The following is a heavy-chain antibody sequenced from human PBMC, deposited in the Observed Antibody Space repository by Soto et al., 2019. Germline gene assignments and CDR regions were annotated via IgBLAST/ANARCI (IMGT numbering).Heavy chain of an antibody. J-gene: IGHJ4*02. Sequence: PGESLKISCKASGYIFIDYWIGWVRQMPEKGLEWMGIVYPRDSDTRYSPSFQGQVTISADRSTGTAFLQWRSLKASDTALYYCARPPLPGYSIHFNSWGQGTLVTVSS. CDR3: ARPPLPGYSIHFNS. V-gene: IGHV5-51*01. CDR2: VYPRDSDT. D-gene: IGHD2-15*01. CDR1: GYIFIDYW.